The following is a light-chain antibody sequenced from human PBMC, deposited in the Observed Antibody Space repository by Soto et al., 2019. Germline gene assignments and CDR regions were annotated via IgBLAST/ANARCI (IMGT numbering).Light chain of an antibody. Sequence: EIVMTQSPATLSVSPGERATLSCRASQSVTSNLACNQQKPGQAPRLLIYEASTRATGIPARFSGSGSGTEFNLTISSLQSEDFAVYYCQQYNNWPPVTFGGGTKVEIK. CDR1: QSVTSN. J-gene: IGKJ4*01. CDR2: EAS. CDR3: QQYNNWPPVT. V-gene: IGKV3-15*01.